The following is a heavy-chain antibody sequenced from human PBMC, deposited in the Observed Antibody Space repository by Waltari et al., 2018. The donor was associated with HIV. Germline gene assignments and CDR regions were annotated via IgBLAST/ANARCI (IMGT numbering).Heavy chain of an antibody. CDR1: GYSFTSYW. CDR2: IYPGDSDT. CDR3: ARHIGLRLGELSFYYYGMDV. J-gene: IGHJ6*02. D-gene: IGHD3-16*02. V-gene: IGHV5-51*01. Sequence: EVQLVQSGAEVKKPGESLKISCKGSGYSFTSYWIGWVRQMPGKGLEWMGIIYPGDSDTRYSPSFQGQVTISADKSISTAYLQWSSLKASDTAMYYCARHIGLRLGELSFYYYGMDVWGQGTTVTVSS.